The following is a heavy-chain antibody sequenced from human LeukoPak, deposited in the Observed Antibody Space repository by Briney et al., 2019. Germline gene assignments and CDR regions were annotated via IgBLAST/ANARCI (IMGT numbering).Heavy chain of an antibody. V-gene: IGHV1-8*03. CDR1: GYTFTNFD. Sequence: ASVKVSCKASGYTFTNFDINWVRQATGQGLGWMGYMNPNSGNNAYAQKFQGRVTITKNTSISTAYMELTSLRAEDTAMYYCAREGLDSWGQGTLVTVSS. J-gene: IGHJ5*01. CDR2: MNPNSGNN. CDR3: AREGLDS.